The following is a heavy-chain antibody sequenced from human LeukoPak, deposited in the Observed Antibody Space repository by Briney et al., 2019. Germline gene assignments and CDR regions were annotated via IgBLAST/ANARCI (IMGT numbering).Heavy chain of an antibody. CDR2: ISSSSSYI. Sequence: GGSLRLSCAASGFTFSSYSMNWVRQAPGKGLEWVSSISSSSSYIYYADSVKGRFTISRDNAKNSLYLQMNSLRVEDTAVYYCARDYCSSTSCYIGYYYYGMGVWGQGTTVTVSS. D-gene: IGHD2-2*02. V-gene: IGHV3-21*01. CDR3: ARDYCSSTSCYIGYYYYGMGV. J-gene: IGHJ6*02. CDR1: GFTFSSYS.